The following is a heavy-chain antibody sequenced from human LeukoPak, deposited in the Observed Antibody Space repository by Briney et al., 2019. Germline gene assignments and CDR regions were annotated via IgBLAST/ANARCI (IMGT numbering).Heavy chain of an antibody. CDR1: GDSISSSTSS. CDR3: ARVSSVWVNDYYYYIDV. Sequence: SQTLSLTCTVAGDSISSSTSSWAWIRQSPGKGLEWIGSLYYTGSTYYNPSLKSRLTISIDTSKNQFSLRLHSVTAADTAVYFCARVSSVWVNDYYYYIDVWGKGNTVTVSS. D-gene: IGHD1-1*01. CDR2: LYYTGST. J-gene: IGHJ6*03. V-gene: IGHV4-39*07.